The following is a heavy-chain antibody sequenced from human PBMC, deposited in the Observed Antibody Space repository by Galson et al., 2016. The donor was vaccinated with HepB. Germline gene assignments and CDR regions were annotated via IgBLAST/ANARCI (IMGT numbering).Heavy chain of an antibody. Sequence: SETLSLTCTVSGGSISSGAYSWNWIRQPPGGGLEWIGETSHRGSTNYSPSLQSRVTISVDTSKNQFSLKLTSVTAADTAVYYCASSSNWYIFDYWGPGSLVSVSS. CDR1: GGSISSGAYS. CDR3: ASSSNWYIFDY. J-gene: IGHJ4*02. D-gene: IGHD6-13*01. CDR2: TSHRGST. V-gene: IGHV4-61*08.